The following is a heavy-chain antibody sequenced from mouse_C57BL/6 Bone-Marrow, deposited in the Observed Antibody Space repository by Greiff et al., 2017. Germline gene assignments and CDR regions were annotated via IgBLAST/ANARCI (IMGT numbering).Heavy chain of an antibody. J-gene: IGHJ1*03. D-gene: IGHD2-3*01. V-gene: IGHV5-17*01. Sequence: EVKLMESGGGLVKPGGSLKLSCAASGFTFSDYGMHWVRQAPEKGLEWVAYISSGSSTIYYADTVKGRFTISRDNAKNTLFLQMTILRSEDTAMYYCARPDDGYPYWYFDVWGTGTTVTVSS. CDR3: ARPDDGYPYWYFDV. CDR1: GFTFSDYG. CDR2: ISSGSSTI.